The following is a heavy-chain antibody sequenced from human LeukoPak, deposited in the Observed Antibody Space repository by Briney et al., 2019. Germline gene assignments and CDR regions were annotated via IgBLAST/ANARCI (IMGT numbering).Heavy chain of an antibody. J-gene: IGHJ4*02. D-gene: IGHD3-16*01. CDR1: GGSISSGFYY. Sequence: TSETLSLTCTVSGGSISSGFYYWSWIRQPAGKGLEWIGRIYTSGSTNYNPSLKSRISISVDTSKNQFSLKLTSVTAADTAVYYCAREHPRGEMDDFDYWGQGTLVTVSS. CDR3: AREHPRGEMDDFDY. V-gene: IGHV4-61*02. CDR2: IYTSGST.